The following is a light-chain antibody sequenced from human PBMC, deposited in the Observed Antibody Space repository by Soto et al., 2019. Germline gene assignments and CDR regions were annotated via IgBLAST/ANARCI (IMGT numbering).Light chain of an antibody. V-gene: IGKV3-11*01. Sequence: EIVMTQSPATLSVSRWERATLXXRASQSVTTYLAWYQQKPGQAPRLLXXIASNRATGIGARLSGSGSGADFTLTISSLEPEDYAVYYCQQRRNWPPLISFGQGTRLEIK. CDR3: QQRRNWPPLIS. J-gene: IGKJ5*01. CDR1: QSVTTY. CDR2: IAS.